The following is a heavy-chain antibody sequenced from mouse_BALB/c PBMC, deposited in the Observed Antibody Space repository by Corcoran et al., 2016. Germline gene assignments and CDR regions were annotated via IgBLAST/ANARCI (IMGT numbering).Heavy chain of an antibody. V-gene: IGHV9-3-1*01. Sequence: QIQLVPSGPELKKPGETVKISCKASGYTFTNYGMNWVKQAPGKGLKWKGWINTYTGEPTYADDFKGRFAFSLETSASTAYLQINNLKNEDTATYFCAREPYAMDYWGQGTSVTVSS. CDR1: GYTFTNYG. D-gene: IGHD6-1*01. J-gene: IGHJ4*01. CDR3: AREPYAMDY. CDR2: INTYTGEP.